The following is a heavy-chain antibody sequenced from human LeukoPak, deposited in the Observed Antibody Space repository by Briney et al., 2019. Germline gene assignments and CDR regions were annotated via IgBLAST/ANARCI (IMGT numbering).Heavy chain of an antibody. D-gene: IGHD2-2*02. CDR2: IYYGGNT. J-gene: IGHJ5*02. Sequence: SETLSLTCTVSGGSISSSSYYWGWIRQPPGKGLEWIGNIYYGGNTYYNPSLKSRVTISVDTSKNQFSLRLSSVTAADTAVYCCARARYCSGSSCYTSWFDPWGQGTLVTVSS. CDR1: GGSISSSSYY. V-gene: IGHV4-39*07. CDR3: ARARYCSGSSCYTSWFDP.